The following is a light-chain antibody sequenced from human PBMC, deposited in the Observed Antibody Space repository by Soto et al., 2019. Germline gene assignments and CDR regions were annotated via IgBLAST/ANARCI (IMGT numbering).Light chain of an antibody. CDR3: CSYAGSYTGV. V-gene: IGLV2-11*01. CDR2: DVS. J-gene: IGLJ1*01. Sequence: QSALTQPRSVSGSPGQSVTISCTGTSSDVGGYNFVSWYQQHPGKAPKLMIYDVSKRPSGVPDRFSGSKSGNTASLTISGLQAEAEAKYYCCSYAGSYTGVFGTGTKVTVL. CDR1: SSDVGGYNF.